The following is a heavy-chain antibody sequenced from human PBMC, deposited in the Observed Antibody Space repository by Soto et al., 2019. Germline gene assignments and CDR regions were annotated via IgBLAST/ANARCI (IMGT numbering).Heavy chain of an antibody. Sequence: GGSLRLSCAASGFTFSNYGMHWVRQAPGKGLEWVAVISHDESNKYYADSVKGRFTISRDNSQNTLFLQMSSLRPEDTAVYYCVKAGDGRWRSLDYWGQGIMVTVSS. D-gene: IGHD3-16*01. V-gene: IGHV3-30*18. J-gene: IGHJ4*02. CDR1: GFTFSNYG. CDR2: ISHDESNK. CDR3: VKAGDGRWRSLDY.